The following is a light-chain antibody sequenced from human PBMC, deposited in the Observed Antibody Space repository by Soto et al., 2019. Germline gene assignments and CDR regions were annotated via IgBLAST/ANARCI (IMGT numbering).Light chain of an antibody. J-gene: IGKJ4*01. CDR1: QGISSY. CDR2: AAS. V-gene: IGKV1-8*01. Sequence: AIRMTQSPSSFSASTGDRVTITCRASQGISSYLAWYQQKPGKAPKLLIYAASTLQSGVPSRFSGSGSGTDFTLTISCLQSEDFATYYCQQYYSYPAGITFGGGTKVEIK. CDR3: QQYYSYPAGIT.